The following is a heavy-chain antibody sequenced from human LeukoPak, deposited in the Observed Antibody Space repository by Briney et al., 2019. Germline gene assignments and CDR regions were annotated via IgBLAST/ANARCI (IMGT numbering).Heavy chain of an antibody. J-gene: IGHJ5*02. D-gene: IGHD3-10*01. CDR3: ARDSGPGSSHGNFDP. CDR2: ISGSGGST. Sequence: GGSLRLSCAASGFTFSSYAMSWVRQAPGKGLEWVSAISGSGGSTYYADSVKGRFTISRDNSKNTLYLQMNSLRAEDAALYHCARDSGPGSSHGNFDPWGQGTLVTVSS. CDR1: GFTFSSYA. V-gene: IGHV3-23*01.